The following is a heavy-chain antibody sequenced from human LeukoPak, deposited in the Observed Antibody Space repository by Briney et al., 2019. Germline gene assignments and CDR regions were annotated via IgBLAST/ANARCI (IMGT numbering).Heavy chain of an antibody. J-gene: IGHJ6*03. Sequence: ASVKVSCKASGYTFTSYAMNWVRQAPGQGLEWMGWINTNTGNPTYAQGFTGRFVFSLDTSVSTAYLQISSLKAEDTAVYYCARVNLTYYYDSSGYYESYYYYYMDVWGKGTTVTVSS. CDR3: ARVNLTYYYDSSGYYESYYYYYMDV. D-gene: IGHD3-22*01. V-gene: IGHV7-4-1*02. CDR2: INTNTGNP. CDR1: GYTFTSYA.